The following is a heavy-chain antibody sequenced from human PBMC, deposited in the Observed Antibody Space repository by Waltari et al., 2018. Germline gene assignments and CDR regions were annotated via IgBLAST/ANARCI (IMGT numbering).Heavy chain of an antibody. V-gene: IGHV4-39*01. CDR2: IFCSVRP. J-gene: IGHJ4*02. D-gene: IGHD4-17*01. CDR3: VRHEGTRTTARAHFDS. CDR1: GGSITSGDYY. Sequence: QLQLQESGPGLVKPSETLSLSCTVSGGSITSGDYYWGWIRPSPGKGLEGIGGIFCSVRPYYNPPLKSRLAISVDTSKNQFSLKLSSVTAADTAVYYCVRHEGTRTTARAHFDSWGQGTLVAVSS.